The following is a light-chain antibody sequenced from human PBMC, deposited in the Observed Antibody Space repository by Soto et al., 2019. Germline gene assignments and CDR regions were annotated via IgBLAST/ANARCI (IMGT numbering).Light chain of an antibody. V-gene: IGLV1-44*01. CDR1: GSSIGTNT. CDR2: GDN. CDR3: AAWDGSLNNVL. Sequence: QAVVTQSPSASGTPGQRVTISCSGGGSSIGTNTVNWYRQLPGTAPKLVIFGDNQRPSGVPDRFSGSKSGTSASLAISGLQSEDEADYYCAAWDGSLNNVLFGGGTKVTVL. J-gene: IGLJ2*01.